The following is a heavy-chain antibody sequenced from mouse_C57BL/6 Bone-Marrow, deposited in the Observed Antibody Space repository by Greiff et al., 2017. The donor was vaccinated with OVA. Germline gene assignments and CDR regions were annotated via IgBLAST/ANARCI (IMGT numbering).Heavy chain of an antibody. J-gene: IGHJ3*01. CDR2: IWPGGGT. Sequence: VQVVESGPGLVAPSQSLSITCTVSGFSLTSYAISWVRQPPGKGLEWLGVIWPGGGTNYNSALKSRLSISKDNSKSQVFLKMNSLQTDDTARYYCARNAGFPFAYWGQGTLVTVSA. V-gene: IGHV2-9-1*01. CDR1: GFSLTSYA. CDR3: ARNAGFPFAY.